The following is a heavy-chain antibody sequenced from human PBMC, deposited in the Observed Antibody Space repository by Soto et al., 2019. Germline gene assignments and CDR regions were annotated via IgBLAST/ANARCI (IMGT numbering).Heavy chain of an antibody. CDR3: ARGLATLPVFAFDV. Sequence: QITLKGSGPTLLKPTQTLTLTCTLSGISLSTSGVGLGWIRQTPGKALEWLALVYWNDDKHYSPSLKTRLTNTNHTSNNQAVLTMTNMDPVDTATYYCARGLATLPVFAFDVWGQGTVVTVSS. V-gene: IGHV2-5*01. CDR1: GISLSTSGVG. CDR2: VYWNDDK. J-gene: IGHJ3*01. D-gene: IGHD1-1*01.